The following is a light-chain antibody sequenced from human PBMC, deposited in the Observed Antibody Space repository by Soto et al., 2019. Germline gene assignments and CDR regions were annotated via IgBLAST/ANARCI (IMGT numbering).Light chain of an antibody. CDR1: QGVSTN. CDR2: GAS. V-gene: IGKV3-15*01. J-gene: IGKJ1*01. CDR3: QQYNNWPPRGT. Sequence: EIVLTQSPATLSVSPGERATLSCRASQGVSTNLAWYQQKPGQDPRLLMYGASTRATGIPARFSGSGSGTEFTLNISSLQPEDFALYYCQQYNNWPPRGTFGQGTKVDIK.